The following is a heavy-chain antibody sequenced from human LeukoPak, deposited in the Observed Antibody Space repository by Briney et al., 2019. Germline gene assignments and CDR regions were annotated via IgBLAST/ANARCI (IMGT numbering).Heavy chain of an antibody. CDR3: ARGQYSSSAYYYYYYMDV. D-gene: IGHD6-6*01. J-gene: IGHJ6*03. CDR2: IIPIFGTA. V-gene: IGHV1-69*13. Sequence: ASVKVSCKASGGTFCSYAFSWVRQPPGQGLEWMGGIIPIFGTANYAQKFQGRVTITADESTITAYMELSSLRSEDTAVYYCARGQYSSSAYYYYYYMDVWGKGTTVTVSS. CDR1: GGTFCSYA.